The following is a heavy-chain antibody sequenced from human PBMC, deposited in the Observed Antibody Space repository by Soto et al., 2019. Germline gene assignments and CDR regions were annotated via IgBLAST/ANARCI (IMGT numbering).Heavy chain of an antibody. J-gene: IGHJ4*02. D-gene: IGHD4-17*01. V-gene: IGHV1-18*01. CDR3: ARGSGDYAYY. Sequence: QVQLVQSGAEVKKPGASVKVSCKASGYTFTSYGISWVRQALGQGLERMGWISAYNDKTKYAQKFQGRVTMTTDTSKSTAYMELTSLRSDDTAVYYCARGSGDYAYYWGQGTLVTVSS. CDR2: ISAYNDKT. CDR1: GYTFTSYG.